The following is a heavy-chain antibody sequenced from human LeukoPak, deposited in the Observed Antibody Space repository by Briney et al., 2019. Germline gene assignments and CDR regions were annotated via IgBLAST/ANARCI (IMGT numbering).Heavy chain of an antibody. CDR2: IRYDGSNK. Sequence: PGGSLRLSCAASRFTFSSYGMHWVRQAPGKGLEWVAFIRYDGSNKYYADSVKGRFTISRDNSKNTLYLQMNSLRAEDTAVYYCAKGPRRYSSSWYYFDYWGQGTLVTVSS. J-gene: IGHJ4*02. CDR3: AKGPRRYSSSWYYFDY. V-gene: IGHV3-30*02. CDR1: RFTFSSYG. D-gene: IGHD6-13*01.